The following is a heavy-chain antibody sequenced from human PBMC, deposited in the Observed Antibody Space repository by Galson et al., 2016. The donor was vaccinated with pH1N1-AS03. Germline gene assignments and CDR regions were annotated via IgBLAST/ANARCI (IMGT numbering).Heavy chain of an antibody. CDR1: GYTLTAYY. CDR3: ARAGIVETVMSRCGGDCYSTDS. J-gene: IGHJ4*02. Sequence: SVKVSCKVSGYTLTAYYIHWVRQAPGQGLEWMGLINPKTEGTYSAQKFQGRVTMTRDTSVRTAYMELTWLPSDDTAVYYCARAGIVETVMSRCGGDCYSTDSWGQGTLVTVSS. V-gene: IGHV1-2*06. D-gene: IGHD2-21*02. CDR2: INPKTEGT.